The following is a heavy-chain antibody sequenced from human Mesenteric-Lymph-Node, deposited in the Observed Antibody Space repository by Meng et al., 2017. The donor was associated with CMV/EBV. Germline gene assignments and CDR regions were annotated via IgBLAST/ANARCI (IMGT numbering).Heavy chain of an antibody. CDR3: ARDQPADY. Sequence: SCSVSGGSFNTDTWNWIRQPPGKGLEWVGYMSNVGVTYYNPSLKSRVTISVDTSRSQFSLTLRSVTAADTAVYYCARDQPADYWGQGTLVTVSS. J-gene: IGHJ4*02. CDR1: GGSFNTDT. V-gene: IGHV4-59*01. CDR2: MSNVGVT.